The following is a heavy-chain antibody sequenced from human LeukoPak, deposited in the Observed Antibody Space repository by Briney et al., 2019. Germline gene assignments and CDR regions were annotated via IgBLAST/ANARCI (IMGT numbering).Heavy chain of an antibody. CDR3: AKEHMLRGVIYWFDP. Sequence: PGGSLRLSCAASGFTFSTFGMHWVRQAPGTGLEWVAVISHDGNNQYYSDSVKGRFTISRDNSKNTLYLQMNSLRPEDTALYYCAKEHMLRGVIYWFDPWGQGTLVTVSS. V-gene: IGHV3-30*18. CDR2: ISHDGNNQ. J-gene: IGHJ5*02. CDR1: GFTFSTFG. D-gene: IGHD3-10*01.